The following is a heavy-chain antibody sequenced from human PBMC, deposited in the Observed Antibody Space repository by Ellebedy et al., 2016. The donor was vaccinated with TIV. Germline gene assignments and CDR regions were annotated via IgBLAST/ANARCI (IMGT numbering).Heavy chain of an antibody. V-gene: IGHV3-7*01. D-gene: IGHD2-21*02. CDR2: INQDGSQK. Sequence: PGGSLRLSCEASGFIFNDYLLHWVRQTPGRGLERVANINQDGSQKYYVDSVKSRFTISRDNAKNSLYLQMNSRRDEDTAVYYCARAIGVADCSWGQGTLVTVSS. J-gene: IGHJ5*02. CDR3: ARAIGVADCS. CDR1: GFIFNDYL.